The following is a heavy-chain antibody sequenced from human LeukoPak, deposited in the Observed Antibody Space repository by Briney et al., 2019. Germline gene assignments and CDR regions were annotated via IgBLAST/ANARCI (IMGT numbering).Heavy chain of an antibody. V-gene: IGHV3-30*04. D-gene: IGHD6-13*01. CDR1: GFPFSSFS. CDR3: ARDPAAAGFDS. CDR2: ISYDVSDK. Sequence: GGSLRLSCAGSGFTSGFPFSSFSMHWVRQAPGQGLEWVSVISYDVSDKQYADSVRGLFTISRDNSKSTVFLQMNGLTVEDTAIYYCARDPAAAGFDSWGQGTLVTVSS. J-gene: IGHJ4*02.